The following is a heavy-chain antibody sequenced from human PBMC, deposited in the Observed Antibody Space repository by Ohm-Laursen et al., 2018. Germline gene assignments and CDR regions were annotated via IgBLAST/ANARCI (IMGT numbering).Heavy chain of an antibody. CDR3: AKVYYCSGGSCYSWELTNGFDI. CDR1: GFTFSSYE. CDR2: ISSSGSTI. J-gene: IGHJ3*02. V-gene: IGHV3-48*03. Sequence: SLRLSCTASGFTFSSYEMNWVRQAPGKGLEWVSYISSSGSTIYYADSVKGRFTISRDNSKNTVHLQMNSLRAEDTAVYYCAKVYYCSGGSCYSWELTNGFDIWGQGTMVTVSS. D-gene: IGHD2-15*01.